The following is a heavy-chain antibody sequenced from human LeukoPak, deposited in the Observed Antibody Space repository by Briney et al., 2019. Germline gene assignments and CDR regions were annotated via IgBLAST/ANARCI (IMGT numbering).Heavy chain of an antibody. D-gene: IGHD3-9*01. Sequence: SETLSLTCTVSGGSISSGGCYWSWIRQHPGKGLEWIGYIYYSGSTYYNPSLKSRVTISVDTSKNQFSLKLSSVTAADTAVYYCARDRALYDILTGYWFGAFDIWGQGTMVTVSS. CDR2: IYYSGST. CDR3: ARDRALYDILTGYWFGAFDI. V-gene: IGHV4-31*03. J-gene: IGHJ3*02. CDR1: GGSISSGGCY.